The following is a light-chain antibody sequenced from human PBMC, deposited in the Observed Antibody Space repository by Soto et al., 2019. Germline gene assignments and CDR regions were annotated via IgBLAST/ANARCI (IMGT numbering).Light chain of an antibody. CDR2: LNSDGSH. CDR3: QTWGSGLVV. V-gene: IGLV4-69*01. J-gene: IGLJ2*01. CDR1: SGHSNYA. Sequence: QSVLTQSPSASASLGASVKLTCTLSSGHSNYAIAWHQQQSEKGPRYLMKLNSDGSHSKGDGIPDRFSGSSSGAERYLTIASLQSEDEAGYYCQTWGSGLVVFGGGTKLTVL.